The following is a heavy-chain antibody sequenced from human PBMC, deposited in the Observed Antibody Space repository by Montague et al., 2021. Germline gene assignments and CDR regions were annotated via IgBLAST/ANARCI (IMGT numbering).Heavy chain of an antibody. CDR1: GFTFSNYG. V-gene: IGHV3-23*01. Sequence: SLRLSCAASGFTFSNYGMSWVRQAPGKGLEWVSSITGSGATTYYADSVKGRFTISRDNSENTLYLQMNNLRAEDTALYYCARGRGVSSGFGQLDPWGQGTLVTVSS. D-gene: IGHD3-22*01. CDR3: ARGRGVSSGFGQLDP. CDR2: ITGSGATT. J-gene: IGHJ5*02.